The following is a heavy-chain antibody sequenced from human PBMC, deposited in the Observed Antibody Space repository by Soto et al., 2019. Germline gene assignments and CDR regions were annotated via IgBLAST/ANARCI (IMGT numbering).Heavy chain of an antibody. J-gene: IGHJ5*02. CDR2: IYYSGST. V-gene: IGHV4-59*01. CDR1: GGSISSYY. CDR3: ARVSFPLAQNWFDP. D-gene: IGHD3-3*02. Sequence: SETLSLTCTVSGGSISSYYWSWIRQSPGKGLEWIGYIYYSGSTNYNPSLKSRVTISVDTSKNQFSLKLSSVTAADTAVYYCARVSFPLAQNWFDPRGQGTLVTVSS.